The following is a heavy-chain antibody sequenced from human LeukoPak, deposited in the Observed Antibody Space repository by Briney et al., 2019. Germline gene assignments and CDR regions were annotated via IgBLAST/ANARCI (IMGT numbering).Heavy chain of an antibody. J-gene: IGHJ4*02. CDR2: IIPILGIA. CDR1: GGTFSSYA. Sequence: SVKISCKASGGTFSSYAISWVRQAPGQGLEWMGRIIPILGIANYAQKLQGRVTMTTDTSTSTAYMELRSLRSDDTAVYYCARGRQQLVLWGQGTLVTVSS. D-gene: IGHD6-13*01. CDR3: ARGRQQLVL. V-gene: IGHV1-69*04.